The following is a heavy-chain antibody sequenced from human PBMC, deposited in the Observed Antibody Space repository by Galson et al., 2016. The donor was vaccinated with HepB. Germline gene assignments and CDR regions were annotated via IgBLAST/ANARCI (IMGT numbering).Heavy chain of an antibody. D-gene: IGHD3-22*01. CDR1: GFTFSRYA. CDR2: ISGSGGNT. Sequence: SLRLSCAASGFTFSRYAMSWVRQAPGKGLEWVSGISGSGGNTYYADSVKGRFTISRDNSKNTLYLQMNSLRAEDTAVYYCAKDSGSMIVVATTLDFWGQGTVVTVSS. J-gene: IGHJ4*02. V-gene: IGHV3-23*01. CDR3: AKDSGSMIVVATTLDF.